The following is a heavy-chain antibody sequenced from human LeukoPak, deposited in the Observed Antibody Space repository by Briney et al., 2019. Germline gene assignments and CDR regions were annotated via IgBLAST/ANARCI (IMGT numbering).Heavy chain of an antibody. CDR2: ISCSSSYI. CDR1: GFTFSSYS. D-gene: IGHD2-15*01. J-gene: IGHJ3*02. V-gene: IGHV3-21*01. Sequence: PGGSLRLSCAASGFTFSSYSMNWVRQAPGKGLEWVSSISCSSSYIYYADSVKGRFTISRDNAKNSLYLQMNSLRAEDTAVYYCARDACFGGSCSNDAFDIWGQGTMVTVSS. CDR3: ARDACFGGSCSNDAFDI.